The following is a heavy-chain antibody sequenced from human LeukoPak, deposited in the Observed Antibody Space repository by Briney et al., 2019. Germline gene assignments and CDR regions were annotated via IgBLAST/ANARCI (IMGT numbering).Heavy chain of an antibody. J-gene: IGHJ6*03. CDR3: ARGSNYYGSVSAYYCYMDV. Sequence: SETLSLTCTFSGGSINNFYWIWIRQPAGKGLEWIGRIHASENTNYNPSLKSRVTMSVDTSKNQFSLKLSSVTAADTAVYYCARGSNYYGSVSAYYCYMDVWGKGTTVTVSS. CDR1: GGSINNFY. D-gene: IGHD3-10*01. CDR2: IHASENT. V-gene: IGHV4-4*07.